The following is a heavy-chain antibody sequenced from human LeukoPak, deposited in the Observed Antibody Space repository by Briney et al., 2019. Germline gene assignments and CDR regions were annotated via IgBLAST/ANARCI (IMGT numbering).Heavy chain of an antibody. J-gene: IGHJ4*02. D-gene: IGHD6-19*01. V-gene: IGHV3-23*01. Sequence: GGSLRLSCAAPVFTISNYAKSKARQAPGKGLEWVSGISVSGGSRYYADSVKGRFTISRDNSKNTLYLQMNSLRAEDTAVYYFAKDGQYSTGWNLDYLGQGTLVTVSS. CDR3: AKDGQYSTGWNLDY. CDR2: ISVSGGSR. CDR1: VFTISNYA.